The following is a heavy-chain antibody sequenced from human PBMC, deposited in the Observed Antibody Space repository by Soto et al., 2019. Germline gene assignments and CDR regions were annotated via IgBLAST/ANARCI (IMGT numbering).Heavy chain of an antibody. CDR2: INHRGST. CDR1: GGSFSGYY. V-gene: IGHV4-34*01. J-gene: IGHJ5*02. Sequence: SETLSLTCAVYGGSFSGYYWSWIRQPPGKGLEWIGEINHRGSTNYTPSLKSRVTISVDTSKNQFSLKLSSVTAADTAVYHCARGLPVEWLLLAHQHQNWFDPWGQGTLVTVSS. CDR3: ARGLPVEWLLLAHQHQNWFDP. D-gene: IGHD3-3*01.